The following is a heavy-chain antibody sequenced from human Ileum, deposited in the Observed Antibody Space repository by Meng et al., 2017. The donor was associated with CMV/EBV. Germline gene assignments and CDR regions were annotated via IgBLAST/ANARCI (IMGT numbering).Heavy chain of an antibody. CDR2: INPSGGST. CDR3: AREVNLAPGGWFDP. CDR1: GYTFNSHY. D-gene: IGHD3-10*01. Sequence: ASGYTFNSHYMHWVRQAPGQGLEWMGIINPSGGSTNYAQKFQGRVTMTRDTFTSTVYMEMSSLRSEDTAVYYCAREVNLAPGGWFDPWGQGTLVPSPQ. J-gene: IGHJ5*02. V-gene: IGHV1-46*02.